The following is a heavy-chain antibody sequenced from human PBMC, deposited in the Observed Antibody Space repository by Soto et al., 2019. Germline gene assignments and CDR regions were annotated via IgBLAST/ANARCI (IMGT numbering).Heavy chain of an antibody. J-gene: IGHJ6*02. CDR1: GFTFSSYS. CDR3: ARDHLADHSDGMDV. CDR2: ISSSSSYI. D-gene: IGHD3-3*02. V-gene: IGHV3-21*01. Sequence: GGSLRLSCAASGFTFSSYSMNWVRQAPGKGLEWVSSISSSSSYIYYADSVKGRFTISRDNAKNSLYLQMNSLRAEDTDEYYCARDHLADHSDGMDVWGQGTTVTVSS.